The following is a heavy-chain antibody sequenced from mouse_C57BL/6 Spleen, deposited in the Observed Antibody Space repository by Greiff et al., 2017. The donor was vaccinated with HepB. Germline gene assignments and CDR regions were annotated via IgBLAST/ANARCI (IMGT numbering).Heavy chain of an antibody. D-gene: IGHD2-5*01. V-gene: IGHV1-69*01. CDR2: IDPSDSYT. CDR1: GYTFTSYW. J-gene: IGHJ2*01. CDR3: ARRKESYSNYFDY. Sequence: VKLQQPGAELVMPGASVKLSCKASGYTFTSYWMHWVKQRPGQGLEWIGEIDPSDSYTNYNQKFKGKSTLTVDKSSSTAYMQLSSLTSEDSAVYYCARRKESYSNYFDYWGQGTTLTVSS.